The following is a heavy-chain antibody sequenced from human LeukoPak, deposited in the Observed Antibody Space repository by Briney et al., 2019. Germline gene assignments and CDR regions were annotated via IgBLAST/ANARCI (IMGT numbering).Heavy chain of an antibody. CDR2: ISSNGGST. CDR3: ARVVKRWLQGSYFDY. D-gene: IGHD5-24*01. CDR1: GFTFSSYA. Sequence: SGGSLRLSCAASGFTFSSYAMHWVRQAPGKGLEYVSAISSNGGSTYYANSVKGRFTISRDNSKNTLYLQMGSLRAEDMAVYYCARVVKRWLQGSYFDYWGQGTLVTVSS. J-gene: IGHJ4*02. V-gene: IGHV3-64*01.